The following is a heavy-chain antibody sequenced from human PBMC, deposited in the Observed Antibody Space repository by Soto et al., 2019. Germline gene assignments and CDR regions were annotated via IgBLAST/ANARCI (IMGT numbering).Heavy chain of an antibody. D-gene: IGHD2-15*01. J-gene: IGHJ4*02. Sequence: PSETLPLPCTFLCAYLRHHFGALIPQPPRKGLEWIGYIYHTGSTKYNPSLKNRVTISLDKSNNQFSLNLKSVTAADTAVYYCATLPPRIVVVVLPIPSWGQGTLVTVSS. CDR1: CAYLRHHF. CDR3: ATLPPRIVVVVLPIPS. V-gene: IGHV4-59*11. CDR2: IYHTGST.